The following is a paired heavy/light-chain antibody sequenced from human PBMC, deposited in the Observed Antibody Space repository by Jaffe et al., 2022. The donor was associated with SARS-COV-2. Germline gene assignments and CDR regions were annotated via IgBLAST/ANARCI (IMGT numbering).Heavy chain of an antibody. CDR3: ARARITMVRGVIIACIFDY. CDR1: GFTFSSYW. J-gene: IGHJ4*02. CDR2: IKQDGSEK. V-gene: IGHV3-7*04. Sequence: EVQLVESGGGLVQPGGSLRLSCAASGFTFSSYWMSWVRQAPGKGLEWVANIKQDGSEKYYVDSVKGRFTISRDNAKNSLYLQMNSLRAEDTAVYYCARARITMVRGVIIACIFDYWGQGTLVTVSS. D-gene: IGHD3-10*01.
Light chain of an antibody. CDR1: NIGSKS. CDR3: QVWDSSSDGV. Sequence: SYVLTQPPSVSVAPGQTARITCGGNNIGSKSVHWYQQKPGQAPVLVVYDDSDRPSGIPERFSGSNSGNTATLTISRVEAGDEADYYCQVWDSSSDGVFGGGTKLTVL. J-gene: IGLJ3*02. CDR2: DDS. V-gene: IGLV3-21*02.